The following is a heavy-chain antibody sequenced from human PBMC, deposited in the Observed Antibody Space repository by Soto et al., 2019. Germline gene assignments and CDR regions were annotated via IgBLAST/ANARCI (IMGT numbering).Heavy chain of an antibody. J-gene: IGHJ6*02. Sequence: TSETLSLTCTVSGGSTSSYYWRWIRQPPGKVLEWIGCIYYSGNTYYNPSLKSRLTISLDTSKNQFSLKLSSVTAADTAVYYCARGELLWFGGPYYYYYGMDVWGQGTTVTAP. CDR3: ARGELLWFGGPYYYYYGMDV. CDR2: IYYSGNT. CDR1: GGSTSSYY. V-gene: IGHV4-59*12. D-gene: IGHD3-10*01.